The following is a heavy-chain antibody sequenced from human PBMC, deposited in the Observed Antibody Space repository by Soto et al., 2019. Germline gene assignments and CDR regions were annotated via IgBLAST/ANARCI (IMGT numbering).Heavy chain of an antibody. V-gene: IGHV1-69*13. J-gene: IGHJ4*02. CDR1: GRHFRSYT. Sequence: APVEAFCKASGRHFRSYTIGWVRQPPGQGLERLGGTIPLVGTANYAHKFQGRITITADECTSTAYMQLSSLRSEDTAVYYCAREGYGDYGKPFDYLGQGTLVSVSS. D-gene: IGHD4-17*01. CDR3: AREGYGDYGKPFDY. CDR2: TIPLVGTA.